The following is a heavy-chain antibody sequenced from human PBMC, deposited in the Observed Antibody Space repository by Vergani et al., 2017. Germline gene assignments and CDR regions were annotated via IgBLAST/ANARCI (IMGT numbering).Heavy chain of an antibody. CDR3: ARDQGLNWAAGIWFDP. V-gene: IGHV3-53*01. CDR2: IYSGGST. D-gene: IGHD6-13*01. J-gene: IGHJ5*02. CDR1: GFTVSSNY. Sequence: EVQLVESGGGLIQPGGSLRLSCAASGFTVSSNYMSWVRQAPGKGLEWVSVIYSGGSTYYAESVKGRFTISRDNSKNTLYLQMNSLRAEDTAVYYCARDQGLNWAAGIWFDPWGQGTLVTVSS.